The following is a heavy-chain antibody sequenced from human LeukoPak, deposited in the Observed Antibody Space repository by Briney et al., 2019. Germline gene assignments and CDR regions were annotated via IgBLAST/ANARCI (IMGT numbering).Heavy chain of an antibody. Sequence: SETLSLTCPVSGGSISSYSDYWGWIRQPPGEGLEWIGSIYYSGHTFYNPSFESRVSISVDTSKNQFSLKLSSVTAADTAVYYCARHPNRNFFDPWGQGTLVTVTS. D-gene: IGHD1-14*01. CDR3: ARHPNRNFFDP. J-gene: IGHJ5*02. CDR1: GGSISSYSDY. CDR2: IYYSGHT. V-gene: IGHV4-39*01.